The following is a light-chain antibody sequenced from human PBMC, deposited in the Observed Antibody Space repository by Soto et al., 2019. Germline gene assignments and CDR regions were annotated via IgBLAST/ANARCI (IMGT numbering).Light chain of an antibody. V-gene: IGKV3-15*01. CDR1: QSVNIN. Sequence: EIVMTQSPATLSVSPGERATLPCRASQSVNINLAWYQQKPGQAPRLLICGTSTRATGVPARFSGSGSGTEFTLTISNLQSEDFAVYYCQQYNDWPPLTFGGGTKVDIK. J-gene: IGKJ4*01. CDR3: QQYNDWPPLT. CDR2: GTS.